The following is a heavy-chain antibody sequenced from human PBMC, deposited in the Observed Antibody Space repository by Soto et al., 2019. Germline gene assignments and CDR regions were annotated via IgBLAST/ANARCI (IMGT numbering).Heavy chain of an antibody. CDR1: GGTFSSYT. CDR3: ARGGEVVSIDY. Sequence: SVKVSCKASGGTFSSYTISWVRQAPGQGREWMGRIIPILGIANYAQKLQGRVTITADKSTSTAYMELRSLRSDDTAVYYCARGGEVVSIDYWGQGTLVTVSS. CDR2: IIPILGIA. V-gene: IGHV1-69*02. D-gene: IGHD2-15*01. J-gene: IGHJ4*02.